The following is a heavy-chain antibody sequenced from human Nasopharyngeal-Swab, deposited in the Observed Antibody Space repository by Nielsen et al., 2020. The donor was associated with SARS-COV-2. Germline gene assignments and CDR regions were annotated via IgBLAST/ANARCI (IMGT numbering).Heavy chain of an antibody. V-gene: IGHV4-39*01. CDR1: GDSVTIRDYY. D-gene: IGHD3-22*01. J-gene: IGHJ5*02. Sequence: SETLSLTCTVSGDSVTIRDYYRGWIRQPPSDGLEWIGSLLSSGSSYSNPSLKSRVSISVDTSKNQFSLKLTSVTAADTAVYYCVRRSDLFDSRGYSLGQGTLDTVSS. CDR2: LLSSGSS. CDR3: VRRSDLFDSRGYS.